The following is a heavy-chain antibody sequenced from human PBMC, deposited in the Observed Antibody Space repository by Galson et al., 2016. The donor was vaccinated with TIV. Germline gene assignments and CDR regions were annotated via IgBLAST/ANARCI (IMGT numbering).Heavy chain of an antibody. Sequence: SVKVSCKASDYTFTTYGISWVRQAPGQGLEWMGWINPANGNTAYAERLQGRLTMTTETSTSTAYMELRSLTSDDMAVYYCARDRAGVQGDIGYWGQGTLVTVSS. CDR1: DYTFTTYG. CDR2: INPANGNT. J-gene: IGHJ4*02. D-gene: IGHD3-10*01. V-gene: IGHV1-18*03. CDR3: ARDRAGVQGDIGY.